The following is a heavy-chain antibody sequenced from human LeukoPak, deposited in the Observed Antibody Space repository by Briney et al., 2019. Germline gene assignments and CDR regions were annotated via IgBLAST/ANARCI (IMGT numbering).Heavy chain of an antibody. CDR1: GFTFSSYG. Sequence: GRSLRLSCAASGFTFSSYGMHWVRQAPGKGLVWVSRIYSDGSSRSYADSVKGRFTISRDNAKNTLYLQMNSLRAEDTAVYYCARDRDYYDSSGIDIWGQGTMVTVSS. D-gene: IGHD3-22*01. CDR2: IYSDGSSR. J-gene: IGHJ3*02. CDR3: ARDRDYYDSSGIDI. V-gene: IGHV3-74*01.